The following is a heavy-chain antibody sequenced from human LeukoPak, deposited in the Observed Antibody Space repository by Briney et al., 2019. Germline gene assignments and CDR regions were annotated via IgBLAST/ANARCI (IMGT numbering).Heavy chain of an antibody. CDR1: GFTFSSYA. V-gene: IGHV3-23*01. CDR3: AKLSSTDYSGSGSIPY. D-gene: IGHD3-10*01. Sequence: GGSLRLSCAASGFTFSSYAMSWVRQAPGKGLEWVSAISGSGGSTYYADSVKGRFTISRDNSKNTLYLQMNSLRAEDTAVYYCAKLSSTDYSGSGSIPYWGQGPLVTVSS. J-gene: IGHJ4*02. CDR2: ISGSGGST.